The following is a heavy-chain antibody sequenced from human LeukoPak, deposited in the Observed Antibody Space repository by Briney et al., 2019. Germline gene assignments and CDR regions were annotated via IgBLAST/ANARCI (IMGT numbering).Heavy chain of an antibody. CDR2: INHSGST. V-gene: IGHV4-34*01. CDR1: GGSFSGYY. D-gene: IGHD2-15*01. Sequence: SETLSLTCAVYGGSFSGYYWSWIRQPPGKGLEWIGEINHSGSTNYNPSLKSRVTISVDTSKNQFSLKLSSVTAADTAVYYCARHSYPGPYYYYYMDVWGKGTTVTVSS. CDR3: ARHSYPGPYYYYYMDV. J-gene: IGHJ6*03.